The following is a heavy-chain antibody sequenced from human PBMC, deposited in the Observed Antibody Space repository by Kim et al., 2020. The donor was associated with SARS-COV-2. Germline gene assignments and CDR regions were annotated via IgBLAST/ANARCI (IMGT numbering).Heavy chain of an antibody. J-gene: IGHJ5*02. D-gene: IGHD1-26*01. CDR2: INPSGGST. CDR1: GYTFTSYY. CDR3: ARARNRVGAPKGDWFDP. Sequence: ASVKVSCKASGYTFTSYYMHWVRQAPGQGLEWMGIINPSGGSTSYAQKFQGRVTMTRDTSTSTVYMELSSLRSEDTAVYYCARARNRVGAPKGDWFDPWGQGTLVTVSS. V-gene: IGHV1-46*01.